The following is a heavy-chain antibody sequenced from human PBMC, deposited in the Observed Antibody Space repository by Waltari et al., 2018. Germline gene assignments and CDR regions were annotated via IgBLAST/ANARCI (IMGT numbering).Heavy chain of an antibody. V-gene: IGHV3-49*04. Sequence: EVQLVESGGGLTPPGRSLGLSCTTSGLVFRSFSISWVRQAPGKGLEWVGFIRSKAYGGTPKYAASVRDRFTMSRDDSKSIAYLEMNSLKTEDTAMYFCTTQNTFWSWSYWGRGTLVTVSS. D-gene: IGHD3-3*01. CDR3: TTQNTFWSWSY. CDR2: IRSKAYGGTP. CDR1: GLVFRSFS. J-gene: IGHJ4*02.